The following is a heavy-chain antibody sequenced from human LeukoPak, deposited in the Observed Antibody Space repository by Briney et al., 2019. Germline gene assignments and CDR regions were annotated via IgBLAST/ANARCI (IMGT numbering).Heavy chain of an antibody. V-gene: IGHV1-69*01. CDR2: IIPIFGTA. CDR1: GGTFSSYA. J-gene: IGHJ4*02. Sequence: ASVKVSCKASGGTFSSYAISWVRQAPGQGLEWMGGIIPIFGTANYAQKFQGRVTITADESTSTAYMELSSLRFEDTAVYYCARSPGWLVEIDYWGQGTLVTVSS. CDR3: ARSPGWLVEIDY. D-gene: IGHD6-19*01.